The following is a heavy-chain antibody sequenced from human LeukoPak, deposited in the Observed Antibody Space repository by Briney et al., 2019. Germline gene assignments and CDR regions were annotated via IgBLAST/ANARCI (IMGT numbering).Heavy chain of an antibody. D-gene: IGHD6-6*01. J-gene: IGHJ4*02. CDR2: INPNSGGT. V-gene: IGHV1-2*02. CDR3: ARGTEQLPFY. Sequence: GASVKVSCKASGYTFTGYYMHWVRQAPGQGLEWMGWINPNSGGTNYAQKLQGRVTMTRDTSIRTPYMELSRLSADDAAVYYCARGTEQLPFYWGKGTLVTVSS. CDR1: GYTFTGYY.